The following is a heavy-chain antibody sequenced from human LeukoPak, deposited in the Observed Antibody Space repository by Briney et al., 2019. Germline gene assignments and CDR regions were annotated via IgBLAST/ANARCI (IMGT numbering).Heavy chain of an antibody. J-gene: IGHJ4*02. V-gene: IGHV4-4*07. D-gene: IGHD6-19*01. CDR2: IYTSGST. CDR1: GGSISSYY. CDR3: ARSSVQKGKSTTVAGTYDY. Sequence: SETLSLTCTVSGGSISSYYWSWIRQPAGKGLEWIGRIYTSGSTNYNPSLKSRVTMSVDTSKNQFSLKLSSVTAADTAVYYCARSSVQKGKSTTVAGTYDYWGQGTLVTVSS.